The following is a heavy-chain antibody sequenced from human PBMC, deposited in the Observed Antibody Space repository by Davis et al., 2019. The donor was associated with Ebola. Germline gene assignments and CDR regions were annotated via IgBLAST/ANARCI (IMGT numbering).Heavy chain of an antibody. CDR2: IRTDGSST. J-gene: IGHJ5*02. D-gene: IGHD4-17*01. Sequence: GESLKISCAASGFTFSSYWMHWVRQAPGKGLVWVSRIRTDGSSTTYADSVKGRFTISRDNAKNTLYLQMNSLRGEDTAVYYCARGYGWFDPWGQGTLVTVSS. V-gene: IGHV3-74*01. CDR3: ARGYGWFDP. CDR1: GFTFSSYW.